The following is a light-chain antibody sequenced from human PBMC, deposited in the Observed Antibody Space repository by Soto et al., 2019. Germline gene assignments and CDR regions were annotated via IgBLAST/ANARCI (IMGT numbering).Light chain of an antibody. J-gene: IGKJ3*01. CDR2: DAS. CDR3: QQYDNVPIT. Sequence: DIQMTQSPSSLSASVGDRVTITCQASQDISNNLNWYQQKPGKAPKVLINDASNLEAGGPSRFSGSGSGTDFTFTISSLQHEDIATYYCQQYDNVPITFGPGTKVEIK. CDR1: QDISNN. V-gene: IGKV1-33*01.